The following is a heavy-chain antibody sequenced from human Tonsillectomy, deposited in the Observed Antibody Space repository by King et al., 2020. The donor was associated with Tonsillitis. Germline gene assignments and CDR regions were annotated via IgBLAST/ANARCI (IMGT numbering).Heavy chain of an antibody. V-gene: IGHV1-69*08. Sequence: QLVQSGAEVKRPGSSVKVSCKASGDTLNTYTISWVRQAPGQGLEWMGGIVPVLSTANYAPKFQGRVTMTADKSTSTAYIELSNLRSEDTAVYYCTYCSGTSCYAYWGQGTLVTVSS. J-gene: IGHJ4*02. CDR1: GDTLNTYT. CDR3: TYCSGTSCYAY. D-gene: IGHD2-2*01. CDR2: IVPVLSTA.